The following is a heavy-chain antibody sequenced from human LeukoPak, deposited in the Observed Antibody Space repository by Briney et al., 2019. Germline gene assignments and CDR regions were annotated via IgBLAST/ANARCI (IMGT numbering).Heavy chain of an antibody. CDR1: GYTFSSYA. Sequence: GGSLRLSCAASGYTFSSYAMSWVRQAPGKGLVWVSRINDDGSSTTYADSVKGRFTISRDNAKNTLYLQMNSLRAEDTAIYYCARWGNYVPSWGQGTLVTVSS. D-gene: IGHD4-11*01. J-gene: IGHJ5*02. CDR3: ARWGNYVPS. CDR2: INDDGSST. V-gene: IGHV3-74*01.